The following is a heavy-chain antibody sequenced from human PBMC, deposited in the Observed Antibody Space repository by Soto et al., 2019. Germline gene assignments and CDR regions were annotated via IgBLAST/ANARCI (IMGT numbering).Heavy chain of an antibody. V-gene: IGHV4-39*01. CDR3: ARLWFGELLSNWFDP. J-gene: IGHJ5*02. CDR1: GGSISSSSYY. D-gene: IGHD3-10*01. CDR2: IYYSGST. Sequence: QLQLQESGPGLVKPSETLSLTCTVSGGSISSSSYYWGWIRQPPGKGLEWIGSIYYSGSTYYNPSLKRRVTISVDTSKNQFSLKLSSVTAADTAVYYCARLWFGELLSNWFDPWGQGTLVTVSS.